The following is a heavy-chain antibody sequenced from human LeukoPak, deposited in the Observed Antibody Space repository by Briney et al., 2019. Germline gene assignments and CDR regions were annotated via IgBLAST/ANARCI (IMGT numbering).Heavy chain of an antibody. Sequence: PGGSLRLSCAASGFTFSSYSMNWVRQAPGKGLEWVSVIYSGGSTYYADSVKGRFTISRDNSKNTLYLQMNSLRAEGTAVYYCARGGWATVTEYYLDYWGQGTLVTVSS. CDR2: IYSGGST. J-gene: IGHJ4*02. CDR3: ARGGWATVTEYYLDY. D-gene: IGHD4-17*01. CDR1: GFTFSSYS. V-gene: IGHV3-53*01.